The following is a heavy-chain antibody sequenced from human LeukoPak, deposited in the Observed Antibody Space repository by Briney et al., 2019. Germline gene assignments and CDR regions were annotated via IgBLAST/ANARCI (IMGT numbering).Heavy chain of an antibody. V-gene: IGHV4-34*01. J-gene: IGHJ5*02. CDR1: GGSFSGYY. CDR2: INHSGST. D-gene: IGHD3-22*01. Sequence: PSETLSLTCAVYGGSFSGYYWSWIRQPPGKGLEWIGEINHSGSTNYNPSLKSRVTISVDTSKNQFSLKLSSVTAADTAVYYCATRRVHDSSGYYGAWGQGTLVTVSS. CDR3: ATRRVHDSSGYYGA.